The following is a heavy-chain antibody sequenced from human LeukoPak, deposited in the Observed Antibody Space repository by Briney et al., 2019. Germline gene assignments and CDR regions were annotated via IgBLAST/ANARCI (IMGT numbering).Heavy chain of an antibody. V-gene: IGHV3-33*01. CDR3: ARDTYYHYYDSSGYYIDY. CDR1: GFTFSRYG. CDR2: IWYDGSNK. J-gene: IGHJ4*02. D-gene: IGHD3-22*01. Sequence: GRSLRLSCAASGFTFSRYGMHWVRQAPGKGLEWVAVIWYDGSNKYYADSVKGRFTISRDNSKSTLYLQMNSLRAEDTAVYYCARDTYYHYYDSSGYYIDYWGQGTLVTVSS.